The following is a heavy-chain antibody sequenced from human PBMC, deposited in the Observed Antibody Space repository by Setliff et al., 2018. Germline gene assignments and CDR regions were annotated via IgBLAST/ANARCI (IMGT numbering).Heavy chain of an antibody. V-gene: IGHV1-3*01. CDR2: ITAANGDT. J-gene: IGHJ3*02. CDR3: AKVSNWALDI. Sequence: GASVKVSCKTSRYIFTTYTIHWVRQAPGQRLEWMGWITAANGDTKYSQKFQDRITTTRDTSASTVYMELSSLRSEDTAMYYCAKVSNWALDIWGQGTMVT. CDR1: RYIFTTYT.